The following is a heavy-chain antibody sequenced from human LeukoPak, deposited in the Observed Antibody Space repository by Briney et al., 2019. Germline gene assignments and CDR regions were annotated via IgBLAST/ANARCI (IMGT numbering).Heavy chain of an antibody. CDR1: GFTFSNHW. J-gene: IGHJ4*02. CDR3: ATALIWESSIDF. V-gene: IGHV3-15*01. Sequence: GGSLRLSCAPSGFTFSNHWMSWVRQAPGKGLEWVGRIKTKTDGGTADYAAPVKGRFTISRDDSKSTLYLQMNSLKTEDTAVYYCATALIWESSIDFWGQGTLVTVSS. D-gene: IGHD1-26*01. CDR2: IKTKTDGGTA.